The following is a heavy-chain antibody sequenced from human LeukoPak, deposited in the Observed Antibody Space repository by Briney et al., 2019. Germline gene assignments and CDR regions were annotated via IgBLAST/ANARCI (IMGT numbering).Heavy chain of an antibody. J-gene: IGHJ4*02. Sequence: GASVKVCCKPSGPTFTGYYTLWWRQAPGQGVEWMGWIHPNNGDTKFAQNFTGRVTLTRDMSITPAYMEINRLRSDETSVYHCARNQVAATDHFDCWGQGTVVIVS. CDR3: ARNQVAATDHFDC. V-gene: IGHV1-2*02. CDR2: IHPNNGDT. CDR1: GPTFTGYY. D-gene: IGHD2-15*01.